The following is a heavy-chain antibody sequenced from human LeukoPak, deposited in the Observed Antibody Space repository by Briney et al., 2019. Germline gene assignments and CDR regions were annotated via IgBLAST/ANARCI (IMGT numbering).Heavy chain of an antibody. J-gene: IGHJ2*01. CDR3: ARGIGPYYYDSSGYLSRRDWYFDL. CDR1: GGSISDYY. V-gene: IGHV4-59*12. Sequence: SETLSLTCTVSGGSISDYYWSWIRQPPGKGRECIGYVYSGSTSYSPSLKSRVSISVDTSRNQFSLRLSSVTAADTAVYYCARGIGPYYYDSSGYLSRRDWYFDLWGRGTLVTVSS. D-gene: IGHD3-22*01. CDR2: VYSGST.